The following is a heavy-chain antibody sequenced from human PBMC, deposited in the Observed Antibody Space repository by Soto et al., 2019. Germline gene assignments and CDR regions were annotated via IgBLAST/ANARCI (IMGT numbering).Heavy chain of an antibody. J-gene: IGHJ6*02. CDR3: ARDLSVRGVFSYYYYGMDV. CDR1: GGTFSSYA. CDR2: IIPIFGTA. D-gene: IGHD3-10*01. V-gene: IGHV1-69*13. Sequence: GASVKVSCKASGGTFSSYAISWVRQAPGQGLEWMGGIIPIFGTANYAQKFQGRVTITADESTSTAYMELSSLRSEDTAVYYCARDLSVRGVFSYYYYGMDVWGQGTTVTVSS.